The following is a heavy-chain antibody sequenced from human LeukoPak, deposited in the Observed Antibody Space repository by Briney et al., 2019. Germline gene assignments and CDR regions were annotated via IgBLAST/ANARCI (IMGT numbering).Heavy chain of an antibody. J-gene: IGHJ4*02. Sequence: PGGSLRLSCAASGFTFSDHCMHWVRQAPGKGLEYVSAITSNGGTTYYANSVRGRFTISRDNSKNTLYLQMGSLRAEDMAVYYCARAYGSGNYFDDWGQGTLVTVSS. D-gene: IGHD3-10*01. CDR1: GFTFSDHC. CDR2: ITSNGGTT. CDR3: ARAYGSGNYFDD. V-gene: IGHV3-64*01.